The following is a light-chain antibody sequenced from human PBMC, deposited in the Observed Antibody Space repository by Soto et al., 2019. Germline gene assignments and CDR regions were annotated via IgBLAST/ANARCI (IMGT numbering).Light chain of an antibody. Sequence: QSALTQPASVSGSPGQSITISCTGTSSDVGGYNYVSWYQQHPGKAPKLMIYEVSNRPSGVSNRFSGSKSGNTASLTISGLQAEDEADYYCSSYISRSRVVGTGTKLTVL. V-gene: IGLV2-14*01. CDR2: EVS. CDR1: SSDVGGYNY. CDR3: SSYISRSRV. J-gene: IGLJ1*01.